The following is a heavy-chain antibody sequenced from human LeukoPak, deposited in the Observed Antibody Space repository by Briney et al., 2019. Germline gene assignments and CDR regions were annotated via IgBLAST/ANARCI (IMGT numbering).Heavy chain of an antibody. J-gene: IGHJ4*02. CDR1: GYSISSGHY. Sequence: PSETLSLTCTVSGYSISSGHYWGWVRQPPGKGLEWIGSIYHSGNTYCNPSLKSRVTISVDTSKNPFSLNLSSVTAADTAVYYCARHGYIAVAGTVDYWGQGTLITVSS. CDR3: ARHGYIAVAGTVDY. V-gene: IGHV4-38-2*02. D-gene: IGHD6-19*01. CDR2: IYHSGNT.